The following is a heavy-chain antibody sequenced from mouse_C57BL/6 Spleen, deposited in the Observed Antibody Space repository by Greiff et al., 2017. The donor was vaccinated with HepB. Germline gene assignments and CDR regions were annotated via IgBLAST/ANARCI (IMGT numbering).Heavy chain of an antibody. J-gene: IGHJ3*01. CDR3: AIYYGNYGGFAY. CDR2: ISSGSSTI. V-gene: IGHV5-17*01. D-gene: IGHD2-1*01. CDR1: GFTFSDYG. Sequence: EVKLMESGGGLVKPGGSLKLSCAASGFTFSDYGMHWVRQAPEKGLEWVAYISSGSSTIYYADTVKGRFTISRDNAKNTLFLQMTSLRSEDTAMYYCAIYYGNYGGFAYWGQGTLVTVSA.